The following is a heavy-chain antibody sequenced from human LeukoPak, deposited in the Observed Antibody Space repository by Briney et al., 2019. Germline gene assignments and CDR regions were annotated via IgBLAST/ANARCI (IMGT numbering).Heavy chain of an antibody. CDR3: TNGGHSSGWYAFDY. D-gene: IGHD6-19*01. CDR2: ISSSSSYI. Sequence: GGSLRLSCAASGFTFSSYSMNWVRQAPGKGLEWVSSISSSSSYIYYADSVKGRFTISRDNAKNSLYLQMNSLRAEDTAVYYCTNGGHSSGWYAFDYWGQGTLITVSS. CDR1: GFTFSSYS. J-gene: IGHJ4*02. V-gene: IGHV3-21*01.